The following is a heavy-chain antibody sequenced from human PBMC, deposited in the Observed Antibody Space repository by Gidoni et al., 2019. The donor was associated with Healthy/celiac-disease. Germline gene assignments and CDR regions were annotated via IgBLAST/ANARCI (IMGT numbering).Heavy chain of an antibody. D-gene: IGHD3-3*01. CDR2: IKQSGSA. Sequence: QVQLQQWGAGLLKPPENLSFTCAVYGGSFSGYYWSWIRQPPGKGLEWIGEIKQSGSANYNPSLKGRVTISVDTSKNQFSLKLSSVTAADTAVYYCARGLGDFWSGYHGWFDPWGQGTLVTVSS. V-gene: IGHV4-34*01. CDR3: ARGLGDFWSGYHGWFDP. J-gene: IGHJ5*02. CDR1: GGSFSGYY.